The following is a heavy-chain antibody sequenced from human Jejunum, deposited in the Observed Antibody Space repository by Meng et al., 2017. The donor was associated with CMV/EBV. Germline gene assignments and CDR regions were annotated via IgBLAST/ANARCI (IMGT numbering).Heavy chain of an antibody. V-gene: IGHV3-7*01. CDR3: AKHISISGVVIMGAFDI. D-gene: IGHD3-3*01. J-gene: IGHJ3*02. CDR1: FTTYW. CDR2: INRAGSAT. Sequence: FTTYWMSWVRQAPGKGREWVANINRAGSATNYVGSLKGRFTISRDNAKNSLYLQMNSLRPEDTAVYYCAKHISISGVVIMGAFDIWGQGTMVTVSS.